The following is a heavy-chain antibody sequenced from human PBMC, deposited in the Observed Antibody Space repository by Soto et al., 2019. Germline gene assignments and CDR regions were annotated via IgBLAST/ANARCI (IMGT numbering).Heavy chain of an antibody. J-gene: IGHJ5*02. Sequence: SETLSLTCTVSGGSVSSGAYYWGWVRQNPGKGLEWIGYIHYRGNTYYNPSLMSRVTISIDTSQNQFSLMLSSVTAADTAVYFCARVSATGPRWFGPSGQATHVTVSS. D-gene: IGHD6-13*01. CDR3: ARVSATGPRWFGP. CDR2: IHYRGNT. V-gene: IGHV4-31*03. CDR1: GGSVSSGAYY.